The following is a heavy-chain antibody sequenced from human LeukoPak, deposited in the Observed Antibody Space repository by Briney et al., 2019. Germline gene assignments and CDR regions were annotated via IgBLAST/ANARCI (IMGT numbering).Heavy chain of an antibody. CDR1: GFTFSSYG. CDR2: ISYDGSNK. Sequence: PGGSLRLSCAASGFTFSSYGMHWVRQAPGKGLEWVAVISYDGSNKYYADSVKGRFTISRDNSKNTLYLQMNSLRAEDTAVYYCAKDAGETYYYYYGMDVWGQGTTVIVS. CDR3: AKDAGETYYYYYGMDV. V-gene: IGHV3-30*18. D-gene: IGHD3-10*01. J-gene: IGHJ6*02.